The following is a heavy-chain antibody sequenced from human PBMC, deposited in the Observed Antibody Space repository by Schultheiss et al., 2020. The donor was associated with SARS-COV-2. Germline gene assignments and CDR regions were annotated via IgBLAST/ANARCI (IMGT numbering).Heavy chain of an antibody. V-gene: IGHV3-33*08. CDR1: GFTFSGSA. CDR2: IWYDGSNK. J-gene: IGHJ4*02. D-gene: IGHD2-15*01. Sequence: GGSLRLSCAASGFTFSGSAMHWVRQASGKGLEWVAVIWYDGSNKYYADSVKGRFTISRDNSKNTLYLQMNSLRAEDTAVYYCARDRSGPGDYWGQGTLVTVSS. CDR3: ARDRSGPGDY.